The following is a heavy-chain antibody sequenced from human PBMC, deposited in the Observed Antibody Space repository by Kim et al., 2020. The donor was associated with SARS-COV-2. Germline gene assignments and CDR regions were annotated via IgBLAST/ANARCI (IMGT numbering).Heavy chain of an antibody. CDR3: ARGGGSYYFAEYFQH. V-gene: IGHV4-4*07. Sequence: PPLKSRVTMSVDTSKNQFSLKLSSVTAADTAVYYCARGGGSYYFAEYFQHWGQGTLVTVSS. J-gene: IGHJ1*01. D-gene: IGHD1-26*01.